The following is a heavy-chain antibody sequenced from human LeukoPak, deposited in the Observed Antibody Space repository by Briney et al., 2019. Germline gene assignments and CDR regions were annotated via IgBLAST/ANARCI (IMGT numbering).Heavy chain of an antibody. D-gene: IGHD4-17*01. CDR1: GFTFSSYS. V-gene: IGHV3-48*01. J-gene: IGHJ4*02. Sequence: GGSLTLSCAASGFTFSSYSMNWVRQAPGKGLEWVSYIRFSSSTIYYADSVKGRFTISRDNAKNSLYLQINSLRAEDTAVYYCAKDRLHYGEYEKTFDYWGQGTLVTVSS. CDR3: AKDRLHYGEYEKTFDY. CDR2: IRFSSSTI.